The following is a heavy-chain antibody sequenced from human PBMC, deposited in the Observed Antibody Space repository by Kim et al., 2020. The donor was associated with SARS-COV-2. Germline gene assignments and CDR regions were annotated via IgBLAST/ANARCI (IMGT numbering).Heavy chain of an antibody. CDR3: ARIIAGGYRSNWFDP. J-gene: IGHJ5*02. V-gene: IGHV4-4*07. D-gene: IGHD3-16*01. CDR2: IYTSGST. CDR1: GGSISSYY. Sequence: SETLSLTCTVSGGSISSYYWSWIRQPAGKGLEWIGRIYTSGSTNYNPSLKSRVTLSVDTSKNQFSLKLSSVTAADTAVYYCARIIAGGYRSNWFDPWGQGTLVTVSS.